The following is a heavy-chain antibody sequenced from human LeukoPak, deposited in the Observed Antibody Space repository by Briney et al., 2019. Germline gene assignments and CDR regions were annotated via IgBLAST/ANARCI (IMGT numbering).Heavy chain of an antibody. CDR1: GYTFTSYG. J-gene: IGHJ6*02. CDR3: AREGYSSSWSTHYYYYGMDV. V-gene: IGHV1-18*01. Sequence: GASVKVSCKASGYTFTSYGISWVRQAPGQGLEWMGWISAYNGNTNYAQKLQGRVTMTTDTSTSTAYMELRSLRSDDTAVYYCAREGYSSSWSTHYYYYGMDVWGQGTTVTVSS. CDR2: ISAYNGNT. D-gene: IGHD6-13*01.